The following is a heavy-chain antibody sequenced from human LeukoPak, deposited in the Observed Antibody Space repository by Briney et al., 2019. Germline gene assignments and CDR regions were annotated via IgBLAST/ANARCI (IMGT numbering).Heavy chain of an antibody. CDR1: GFTFSSYW. J-gene: IGHJ5*02. D-gene: IGHD6-13*01. CDR2: INSDGSST. CDR3: ARDLDDPAIAAAGPNWFDP. V-gene: IGHV3-74*01. Sequence: PGGSLRLSCAASGFTFSSYWMPWVRQAPGKGLVWVSRINSDGSSTSYADSVKGRFTISRDNAKNTLYLQMNSLRAEDTAVYYCARDLDDPAIAAAGPNWFDPWGQGTLVTVSS.